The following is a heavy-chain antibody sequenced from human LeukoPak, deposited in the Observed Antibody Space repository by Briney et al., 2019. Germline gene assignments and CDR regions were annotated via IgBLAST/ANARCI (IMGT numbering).Heavy chain of an antibody. CDR3: VGQLLRAV. CDR2: IKEDGSVQ. CDR1: GFPFRGYW. D-gene: IGHD2-2*01. Sequence: GGSLRLSCTASGFPFRGYWIRWVRQAPGKGLEWVANIKEDGSVQAYVDSVKGRFTISRDNAKNSVYLQMNSLRVDDTAVYYCVGQLLRAVWGKGTTVTVSS. V-gene: IGHV3-7*01. J-gene: IGHJ6*04.